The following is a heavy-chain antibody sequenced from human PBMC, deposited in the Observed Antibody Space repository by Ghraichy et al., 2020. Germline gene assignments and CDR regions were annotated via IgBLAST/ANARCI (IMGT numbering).Heavy chain of an antibody. D-gene: IGHD3-3*01. J-gene: IGHJ6*03. CDR1: GGSISSSSYY. CDR3: ARHGADYDFWSGYAPFSWGYYYMDV. Sequence: SETLSLTCTVSGGSISSSSYYWGWIRQPPGKGLEWIGSIYYSGSTYYNPSLKSRVTISVDTSKNQFSLKLSSVTAADTAVYYCARHGADYDFWSGYAPFSWGYYYMDVWGKGTTVTVSS. V-gene: IGHV4-39*01. CDR2: IYYSGST.